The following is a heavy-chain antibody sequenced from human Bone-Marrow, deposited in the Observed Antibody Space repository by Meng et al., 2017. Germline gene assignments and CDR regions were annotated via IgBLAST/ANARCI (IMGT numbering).Heavy chain of an antibody. CDR3: ARAITYYYDSSGYYDFDF. J-gene: IGHJ4*02. V-gene: IGHV4-39*07. CDR1: GGSISSYY. D-gene: IGHD3-22*01. CDR2: LYYTGST. Sequence: SETLSLTCTVFGGSISSYYWGWIRQPPGKGLEWIGSLYYTGSTYYNPSLKSQVTISVDTSKNQFSLKLSSVTAADTAVYYCARAITYYYDSSGYYDFDFWGQGTLVTVSS.